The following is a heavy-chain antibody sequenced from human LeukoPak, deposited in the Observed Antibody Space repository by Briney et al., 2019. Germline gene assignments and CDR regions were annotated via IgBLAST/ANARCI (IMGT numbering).Heavy chain of an antibody. CDR3: ARDLVTVTKGFDI. D-gene: IGHD4-17*01. CDR1: GDSFSSHY. Sequence: SDTLSLICAVSGDSFSSHYWTWLRQPPGRGLEWIRYISYIGTTNYNPSLKSRVTISIDTSKNQFSLKLSSVTTADTAVYYCARDLVTVTKGFDIWGRGTIVSVSS. CDR2: ISYIGTT. V-gene: IGHV4-59*11. J-gene: IGHJ3*02.